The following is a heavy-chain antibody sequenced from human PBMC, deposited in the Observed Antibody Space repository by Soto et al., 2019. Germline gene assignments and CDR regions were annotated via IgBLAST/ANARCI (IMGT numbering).Heavy chain of an antibody. CDR2: IYHSGST. CDR3: ARDPTHIVVVPAASHPDY. D-gene: IGHD2-2*01. CDR1: GCCIISGYY. Sequence: PSETLSGTCVVPGCCIISGYYLGWVRHPPGKVLEWIGSIYHSGSTYYNPSLKSRVTISVDTSKNQFSLKLSSVTAADTAVYYCARDPTHIVVVPAASHPDYWGQGTLVTVSS. V-gene: IGHV4-38-2*02. J-gene: IGHJ4*02.